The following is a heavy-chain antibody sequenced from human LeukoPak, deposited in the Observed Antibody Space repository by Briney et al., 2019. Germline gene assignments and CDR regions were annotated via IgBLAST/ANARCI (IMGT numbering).Heavy chain of an antibody. CDR3: VTETGWLFDF. Sequence: GGSLRLSCAASGFTFSSYEMSWIRQAPGKGMEWVAYISPNSDNIHYADSVKGRFTISRDNAKNSLFLQLTSLRAEDTAVYYCVTETGWLFDFWGQGILVTVSS. CDR2: ISPNSDNI. V-gene: IGHV3-48*03. J-gene: IGHJ4*02. D-gene: IGHD3-9*01. CDR1: GFTFSSYE.